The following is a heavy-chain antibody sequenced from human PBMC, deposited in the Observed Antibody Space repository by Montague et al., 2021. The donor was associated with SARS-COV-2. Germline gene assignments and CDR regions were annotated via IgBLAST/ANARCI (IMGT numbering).Heavy chain of an antibody. V-gene: IGHV4-4*02. D-gene: IGHD1-26*01. J-gene: IGHJ4*02. CDR1: GDSISTDNS. CDR2: IYHTRST. CDR3: AREGSGRSDLAY. Sequence: SETLSLTCAVTGDSISTDNSWTWVSLPPGKDLVWFGEIYHTRSTTYKTSPQSRVSMSVDKSWNQLSLRLTSVTAADTAIYYCAREGSGRSDLAYWGQGTLVTVSS.